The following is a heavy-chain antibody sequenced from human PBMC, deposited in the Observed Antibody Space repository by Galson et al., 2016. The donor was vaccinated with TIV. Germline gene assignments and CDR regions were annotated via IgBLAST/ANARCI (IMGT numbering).Heavy chain of an antibody. Sequence: SLRLSCAASGFTFDAYDMNWVRQAPGKGLEWVSGINWNGGSTYYADSVKGRFSISRDNTKNTLYLQINSLRGEYTALYYCTRLKNYGGDAFDLWGQGTLVTVSS. CDR2: INWNGGST. V-gene: IGHV3-20*04. CDR3: TRLKNYGGDAFDL. CDR1: GFTFDAYD. J-gene: IGHJ3*01. D-gene: IGHD4-23*01.